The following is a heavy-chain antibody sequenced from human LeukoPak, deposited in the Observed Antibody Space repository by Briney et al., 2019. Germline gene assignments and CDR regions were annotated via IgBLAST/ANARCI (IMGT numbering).Heavy chain of an antibody. Sequence: WGSLRLSCAASGFTFSSYWMTWVRQAPGKGLEWVANIKQDASRKHYVDSVKGRFTISRDNAENSLYLQMISLGAEDTAVYYCARDYYAWGSHDYLGQGTPVTVSS. J-gene: IGHJ4*02. D-gene: IGHD3-10*01. CDR3: ARDYYAWGSHDY. V-gene: IGHV3-7*04. CDR2: IKQDASRK. CDR1: GFTFSSYW.